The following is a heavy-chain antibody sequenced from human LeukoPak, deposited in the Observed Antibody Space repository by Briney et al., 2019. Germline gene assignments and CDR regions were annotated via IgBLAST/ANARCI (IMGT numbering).Heavy chain of an antibody. CDR3: ARMIVTPGSDYFDL. V-gene: IGHV4-59*01. CDR2: INREGTT. D-gene: IGHD3-10*01. CDR1: GGSISSYH. J-gene: IGHJ2*01. Sequence: SETLSLTCTVSGGSISSYHWNWIRQPPGKGLEWIGFINREGTTTYNPSLKSRVTMSVDMSTNQFSLNLGSITAADTAVYYCARMIVTPGSDYFDLWGRGTLVTVSS.